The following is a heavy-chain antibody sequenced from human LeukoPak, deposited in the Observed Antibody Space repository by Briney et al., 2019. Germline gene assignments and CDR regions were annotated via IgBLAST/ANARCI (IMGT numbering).Heavy chain of an antibody. V-gene: IGHV1-2*02. J-gene: IGHJ4*02. CDR2: INPKSGGT. D-gene: IGHD3-10*01. Sequence: ASVKVSCKASGYTFTGYYIHWVRQAPGQGLEWMGWINPKSGGTNYAQKFQGRVTMTRDTSISTAYMELSRLRSDDTAVYFCARVIGFGELSLGHWGQGTLVTISS. CDR1: GYTFTGYY. CDR3: ARVIGFGELSLGH.